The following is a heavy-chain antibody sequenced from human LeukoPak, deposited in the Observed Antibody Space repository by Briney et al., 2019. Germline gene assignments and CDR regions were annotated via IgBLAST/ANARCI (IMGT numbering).Heavy chain of an antibody. J-gene: IGHJ3*02. CDR2: ISGSGGST. D-gene: IGHD6-13*01. Sequence: PGGSLRLSCAASGFTFSSYAMSWVRQAPGKGLEWVSAISGSGGSTYYADSVKGRFTISRDNSKNTLYLQMNSLRAEDTAVYYCAKDRTVTLAAAGTGEAFDIWGQGTMVTVSS. V-gene: IGHV3-23*01. CDR1: GFTFSSYA. CDR3: AKDRTVTLAAAGTGEAFDI.